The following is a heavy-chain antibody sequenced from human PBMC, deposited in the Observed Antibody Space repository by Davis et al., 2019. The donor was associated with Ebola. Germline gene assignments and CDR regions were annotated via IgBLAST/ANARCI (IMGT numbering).Heavy chain of an antibody. Sequence: PGGSLRLSCTGSGYSFTSYWIGWVRQLPGKGLAWMGIIYPGYSDTRYIPSFQGQVTISADKSISTAYLQWSSLKASDTAMYYCARQSDYGDYYFDYWGQGTLVTVSS. CDR3: ARQSDYGDYYFDY. D-gene: IGHD4-17*01. V-gene: IGHV5-51*01. CDR1: GYSFTSYW. CDR2: IYPGYSDT. J-gene: IGHJ4*02.